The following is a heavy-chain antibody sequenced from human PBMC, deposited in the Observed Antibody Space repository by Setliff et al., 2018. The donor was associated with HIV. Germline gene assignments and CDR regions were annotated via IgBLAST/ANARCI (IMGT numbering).Heavy chain of an antibody. D-gene: IGHD3-10*01. CDR2: VYPGDPDS. V-gene: IGHV5-51*01. CDR1: GYTFTHYW. J-gene: IGHJ5*02. CDR3: VRLNRGSTWSIASDRGFFDP. Sequence: PGESLKISCKASGYTFTHYWIGWVRQMPGKGLEWMGFVYPGDPDSRYSPSLQGQVTISADTSLKTAHLQWSSLKASDTATYFCVRLNRGSTWSIASDRGFFDPWGQGTLVTVSS.